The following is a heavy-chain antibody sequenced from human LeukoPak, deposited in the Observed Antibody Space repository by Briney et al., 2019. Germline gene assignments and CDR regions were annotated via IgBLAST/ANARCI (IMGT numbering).Heavy chain of an antibody. J-gene: IGHJ5*02. CDR3: ARAHGPYCYNSSGSAFDP. V-gene: IGHV1-18*01. CDR2: ISAYNGNT. D-gene: IGHD3-22*01. CDR1: GYTFTSYG. Sequence: ASVKVSCKASGYTFTSYGISWVRQAPGQGLEWMGWISAYNGNTNYAQKLQGRVTMTTDTSTSTAYMELRSLRSDDTAVYYCARAHGPYCYNSSGSAFDPWGHGTLVTVSS.